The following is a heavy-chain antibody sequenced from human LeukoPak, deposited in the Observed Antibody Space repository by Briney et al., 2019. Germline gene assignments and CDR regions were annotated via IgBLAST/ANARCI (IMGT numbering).Heavy chain of an antibody. Sequence: NPSETLSLTCTLSGGSISNYYWTWIRQPPGKGLEWIGFISYSGSTSYNPSLKSRVTISLDTSKNQFSLKLSSVTAADTAVYYCARAYYFDSSGYDDAFDIWGQGTMVTVSS. V-gene: IGHV4-59*01. CDR2: ISYSGST. CDR1: GGSISNYY. D-gene: IGHD3-22*01. J-gene: IGHJ3*02. CDR3: ARAYYFDSSGYDDAFDI.